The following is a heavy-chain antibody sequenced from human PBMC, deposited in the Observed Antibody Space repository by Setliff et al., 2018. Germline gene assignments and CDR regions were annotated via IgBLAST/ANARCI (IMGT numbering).Heavy chain of an antibody. V-gene: IGHV1-18*04. CDR2: TSGYNGNT. CDR1: GYTFISYG. Sequence: GASVKVSCKTSGYTFISYGISWMRQAPGQGLEWMGWTSGYNGNTDYAQSLQGRVTMTMDTSTSTAYMELRSLKSDDTAVYYCARVPRLEWLLPTFDSWGQGTLVTVSS. CDR3: ARVPRLEWLLPTFDS. D-gene: IGHD3-3*01. J-gene: IGHJ4*02.